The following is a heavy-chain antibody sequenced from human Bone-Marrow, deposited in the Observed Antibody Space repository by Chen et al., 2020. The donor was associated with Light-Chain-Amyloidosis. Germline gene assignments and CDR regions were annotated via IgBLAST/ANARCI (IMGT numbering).Heavy chain of an antibody. CDR3: AGDRGWFDP. V-gene: IGHV3-7*01. J-gene: IGHJ5*02. CDR2: MKEDGSEK. Sequence: EVQLVESGGGLVQPGGSLRLSCAASGFSVRSYWMTWVRQVSGKGLEWVAKMKEDGSEKEYVDSVKGRCTISRDNAKNSLYLQMNNVRVEDTAVYYCAGDRGWFDPWGQGTLVTVSS. CDR1: GFSVRSYW.